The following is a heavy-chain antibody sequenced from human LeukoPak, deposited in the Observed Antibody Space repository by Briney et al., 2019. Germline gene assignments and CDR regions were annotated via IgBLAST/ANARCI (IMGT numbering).Heavy chain of an antibody. CDR2: INQDGSEK. CDR3: ARDGRDTYYYDSTWGADY. CDR1: GFTLKTYW. Sequence: GGSLRLSCAASGFTLKTYWMTWVRQAPGKGLEWVANINQDGSEKDYVDSVKGRFTISRDNAKNLLYLHMNGLRAEDTAVYYCARDGRDTYYYDSTWGADYWGQGTLVTVSS. V-gene: IGHV3-7*01. D-gene: IGHD3-22*01. J-gene: IGHJ4*02.